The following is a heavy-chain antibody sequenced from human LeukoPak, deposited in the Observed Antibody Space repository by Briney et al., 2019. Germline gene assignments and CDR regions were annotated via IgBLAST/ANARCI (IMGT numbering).Heavy chain of an antibody. CDR1: GGSVSSGSYY. J-gene: IGHJ5*02. CDR3: ASLPGVTSRYYYDSSGYPGQRFDP. V-gene: IGHV4-61*01. Sequence: SETLSLTCTVSGGSVSSGSYYWSWIRQPPGKGLEWIGYIYYSGSTNYNPSLKSRVTISVDTSKNQFSLKLSSVTAADTAVYYCASLPGVTSRYYYDSSGYPGQRFDPWGQGTLVTVSS. D-gene: IGHD3-22*01. CDR2: IYYSGST.